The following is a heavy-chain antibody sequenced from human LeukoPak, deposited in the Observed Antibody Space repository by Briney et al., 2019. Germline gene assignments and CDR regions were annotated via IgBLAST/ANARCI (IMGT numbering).Heavy chain of an antibody. Sequence: GGSLRLSCAASGFTFSSYAMSWVRQAPGKGLEWVSAISGSGGSTYYADSVKGRFTISRDNSKNTLYLQMNSLRAEDTAVYYCARDGIGETWIQLWFFGTWGQGTLVTVSS. CDR1: GFTFSSYA. CDR3: ARDGIGETWIQLWFFGT. D-gene: IGHD5-18*01. J-gene: IGHJ5*02. CDR2: ISGSGGST. V-gene: IGHV3-23*01.